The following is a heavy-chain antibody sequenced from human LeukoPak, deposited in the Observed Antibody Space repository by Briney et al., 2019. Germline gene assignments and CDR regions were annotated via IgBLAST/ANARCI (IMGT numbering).Heavy chain of an antibody. CDR1: GFTFSSYA. V-gene: IGHV3-23*01. J-gene: IGHJ3*02. D-gene: IGHD2-2*02. CDR3: AKDRRDCSSTSCYTLLGAFGI. Sequence: GGSLRLSCAASGFTFSSYAMSWVRQAPGKGLEWVSAISGSGGSTYYADSVKGRFTISRDNSKNTLYLQMNSLRAEDTAVYYCAKDRRDCSSTSCYTLLGAFGIWGQGTMVTVSS. CDR2: ISGSGGST.